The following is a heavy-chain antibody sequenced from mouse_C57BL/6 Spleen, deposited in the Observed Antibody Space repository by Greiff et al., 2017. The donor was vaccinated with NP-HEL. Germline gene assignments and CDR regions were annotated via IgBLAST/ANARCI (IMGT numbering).Heavy chain of an antibody. CDR1: GYSFTDYN. D-gene: IGHD2-5*01. J-gene: IGHJ4*01. Sequence: LVESGPELVKPGASVKISCKASGYSFTDYNMNWVKQSNGKSLEWIGVINPNYGTTSYNQKFKGKATLTVDQSSSTAYMQLNSLTSEDSAVYYCARTYYSNPSYYYAMDYWGQGTSVTVSS. V-gene: IGHV1-39*01. CDR3: ARTYYSNPSYYYAMDY. CDR2: INPNYGTT.